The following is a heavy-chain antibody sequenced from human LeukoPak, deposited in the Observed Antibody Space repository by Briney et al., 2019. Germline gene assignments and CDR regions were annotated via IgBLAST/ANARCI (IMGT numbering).Heavy chain of an antibody. Sequence: SETLSLTCAVSGGSISSYYWSWIRQPPGKGLEWIGYIYYSGSTNYNPSLKSRVTISMDTSKNQFSLKLSSVTAADTAVYYCARDYHPHGTTRAYFDYWGQGTLVTVSS. CDR3: ARDYHPHGTTRAYFDY. V-gene: IGHV4-59*01. CDR2: IYYSGST. J-gene: IGHJ4*02. D-gene: IGHD4-17*01. CDR1: GGSISSYY.